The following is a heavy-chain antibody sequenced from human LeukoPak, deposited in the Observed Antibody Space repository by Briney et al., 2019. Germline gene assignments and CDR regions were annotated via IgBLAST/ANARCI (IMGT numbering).Heavy chain of an antibody. CDR1: GGSISSGDYY. D-gene: IGHD3-22*01. Sequence: SETLSLTCTVSGGSISSGDYYWSWIRQPPGKGLEWIGYIYYSGSTYYNPSLKSRVTISVDTSKNQFSLKLSSVTAADTAVYYCARVAFYYYDSSHGAFDYWGQGTLVTVSS. CDR3: ARVAFYYYDSSHGAFDY. CDR2: IYYSGST. V-gene: IGHV4-30-4*08. J-gene: IGHJ4*02.